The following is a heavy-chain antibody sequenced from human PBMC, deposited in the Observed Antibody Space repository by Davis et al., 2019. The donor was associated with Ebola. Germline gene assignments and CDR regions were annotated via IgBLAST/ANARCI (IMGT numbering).Heavy chain of an antibody. V-gene: IGHV3-23*01. CDR1: GFTFSSYA. Sequence: PGGSLRLSCAASGFTFSSYAMSWVRQAPGKGLEWVSAISGSGGSTYYADSVKGRFTISRDNSKNTLYLQMNSLRAEDTAVYYCAKSPGVVPAAYGMDVWGQGTTVTVSS. D-gene: IGHD2-2*01. CDR3: AKSPGVVPAAYGMDV. CDR2: ISGSGGST. J-gene: IGHJ6*02.